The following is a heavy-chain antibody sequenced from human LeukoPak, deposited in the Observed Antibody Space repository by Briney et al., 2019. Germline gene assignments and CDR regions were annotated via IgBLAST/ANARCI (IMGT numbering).Heavy chain of an antibody. V-gene: IGHV1-58*02. Sequence: SVKVSCKASGFTFTSSTIQWVRQARGQRLEWIGWIVVGSGNTNYAQKLQERVIITRDMSTTTVYMELSSLRSEDTAVYYCAGTPWFGELTLDYWGQGTLVTVSS. J-gene: IGHJ4*02. CDR3: AGTPWFGELTLDY. CDR2: IVVGSGNT. CDR1: GFTFTSST. D-gene: IGHD3-10*01.